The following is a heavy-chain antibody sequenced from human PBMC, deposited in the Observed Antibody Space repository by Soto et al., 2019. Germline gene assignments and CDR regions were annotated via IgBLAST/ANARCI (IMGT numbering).Heavy chain of an antibody. J-gene: IGHJ4*02. V-gene: IGHV3-23*01. D-gene: IGHD2-2*01. Sequence: EVQLLESGGGLVQPGGSLRLSCAASGFTFSSYAMSWVRQAPGKGLEWVSAISGRGGSTYYADSVKGRFTISRDNSKKTLYLQMDSLRAEDTAVYYCAKFRAVVPGIFDYWGQGTLVTVSS. CDR2: ISGRGGST. CDR1: GFTFSSYA. CDR3: AKFRAVVPGIFDY.